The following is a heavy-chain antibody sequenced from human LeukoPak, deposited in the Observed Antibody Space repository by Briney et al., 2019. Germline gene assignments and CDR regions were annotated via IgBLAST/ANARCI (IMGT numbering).Heavy chain of an antibody. J-gene: IGHJ4*02. CDR2: IRYDGSNK. Sequence: GGSLRLSCAASGFTFSSYGMHWVRQAPGKGLEWVAFIRYDGSNKYYADSVKGRFTISRDNSKNTLYLQMSSLRAEDTAVYYCAKDGLDIVVVPADDILTGYTFDYWGQGTLVTVSS. D-gene: IGHD2-2*03. CDR1: GFTFSSYG. CDR3: AKDGLDIVVVPADDILTGYTFDY. V-gene: IGHV3-30*02.